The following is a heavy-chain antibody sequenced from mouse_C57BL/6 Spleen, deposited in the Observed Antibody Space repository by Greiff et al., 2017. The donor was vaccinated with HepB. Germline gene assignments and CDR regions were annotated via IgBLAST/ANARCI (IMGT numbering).Heavy chain of an antibody. D-gene: IGHD2-4*01. CDR3: ARSHYDYDGY. CDR1: GYTFTSYW. V-gene: IGHV1-50*01. J-gene: IGHJ2*01. CDR2: IDPSDSYT. Sequence: QVQLKQPGAELVKPGASVKLSCKASGYTFTSYWMQWVKQRPGQGLEWIGEIDPSDSYTNYNQKFKGKATLTVDTSSSTAYMQLSSLTSEDSAVYYCARSHYDYDGYWGQGTTLTVSS.